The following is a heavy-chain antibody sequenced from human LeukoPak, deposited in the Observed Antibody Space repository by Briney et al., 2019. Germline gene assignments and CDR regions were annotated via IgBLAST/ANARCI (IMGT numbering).Heavy chain of an antibody. V-gene: IGHV3-48*02. Sequence: QTGGSLRLSCATSTFTFNRYSMNWVRQAPGKGLEWVSYISGGSSNINYADSVKGRFTISRDNAKNSLYLQMNSLRDEDTAVYYCARILSGSGSYGAFDIWGQGTMVSVSS. CDR3: ARILSGSGSYGAFDI. J-gene: IGHJ3*02. CDR2: ISGGSSNI. D-gene: IGHD3-10*01. CDR1: TFTFNRYS.